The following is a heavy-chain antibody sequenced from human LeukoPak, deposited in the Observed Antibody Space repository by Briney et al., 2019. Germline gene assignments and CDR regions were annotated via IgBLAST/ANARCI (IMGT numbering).Heavy chain of an antibody. Sequence: QPGGSLRLSCAASGFTFSSYEMNWVRQAPGKGLEWVSYISSSGSTIYYADSVKGRFTISRDNAKNSLYLQMNSLRAEDTAVYYCAGEPVYCGGDCYFDYRGQGTLVTVSS. CDR1: GFTFSSYE. V-gene: IGHV3-48*03. J-gene: IGHJ4*02. CDR3: AGEPVYCGGDCYFDY. CDR2: ISSSGSTI. D-gene: IGHD2-21*02.